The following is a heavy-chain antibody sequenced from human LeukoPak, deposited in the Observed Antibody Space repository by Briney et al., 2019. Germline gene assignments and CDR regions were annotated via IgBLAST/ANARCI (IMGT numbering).Heavy chain of an antibody. CDR1: GFTFSDYW. J-gene: IGHJ6*04. D-gene: IGHD3-3*01. Sequence: GGSLRLSCAASGFTFSDYWMHWVRQAPGKGPVWVSRINSDGTTTTYADSVKGRFTVSRDNAKKSLYLQMRSLRAEDTAVYYCVAEDFWSGYYRVYHYFQMDVWGKGTTVTVSS. CDR3: VAEDFWSGYYRVYHYFQMDV. CDR2: INSDGTTT. V-gene: IGHV3-74*01.